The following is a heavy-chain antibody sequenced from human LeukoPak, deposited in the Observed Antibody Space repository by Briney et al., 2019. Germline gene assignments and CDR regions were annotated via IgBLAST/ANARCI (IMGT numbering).Heavy chain of an antibody. Sequence: GGSLRLSCAASGFTFSSYEMNWVRQAPGKGLEWVSYIGSSGRTIYYADSVKGRFTISRDNAKNSLYLQMNSLRAEDTAVYYCARVKAYNDYVWGSYRTSWVFDYWGQGTLVTVSS. CDR1: GFTFSSYE. J-gene: IGHJ4*02. CDR2: IGSSGRTI. V-gene: IGHV3-48*03. D-gene: IGHD3-16*02. CDR3: ARVKAYNDYVWGSYRTSWVFDY.